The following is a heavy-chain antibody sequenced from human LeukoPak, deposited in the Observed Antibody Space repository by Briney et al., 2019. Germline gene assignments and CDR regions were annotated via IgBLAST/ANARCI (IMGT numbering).Heavy chain of an antibody. D-gene: IGHD5-18*01. CDR3: ARHWSGYTYAGKYYFYGMDV. CDR1: GGVISTYY. Sequence: SETLSLTCTVSGGVISTYYWSWIRQPPGKGLEWIGYVYYTGSTNYNPFLKSRVTISVDTSKNQISLKLSSVTATDTAVYYCARHWSGYTYAGKYYFYGMDVWGQGTTVTVSS. V-gene: IGHV4-59*08. J-gene: IGHJ6*02. CDR2: VYYTGST.